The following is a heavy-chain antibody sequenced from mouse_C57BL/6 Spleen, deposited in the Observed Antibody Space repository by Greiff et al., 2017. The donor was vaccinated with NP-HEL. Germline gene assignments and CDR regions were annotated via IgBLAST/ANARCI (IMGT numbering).Heavy chain of an antibody. J-gene: IGHJ3*01. CDR2: INPNNGGT. V-gene: IGHV1-18*01. D-gene: IGHD1-1*01. CDR1: GYTFTDYN. CDR3: ARPSYYGSSYGAWFAY. Sequence: EVQLQQSGPELVKPGASVKIPCKASGYTFTDYNMDWVKQSHGKSLEWIGDINPNNGGTIYNQKFKGKATLTVDKSSSTAYMEIRSLTSEDTAVYYCARPSYYGSSYGAWFAYWGQGTLVTVSA.